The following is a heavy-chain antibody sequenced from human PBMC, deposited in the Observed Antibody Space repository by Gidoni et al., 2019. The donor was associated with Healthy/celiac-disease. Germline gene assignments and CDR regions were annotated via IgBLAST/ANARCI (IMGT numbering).Heavy chain of an antibody. V-gene: IGHV3-49*03. CDR2: IRSKAYGGTT. Sequence: ELQLVESGGGLVQPWRSLQLSCTASGFTFGVYAMIWFRQAPGKGRGWVGVIRSKAYGGTTEYAASVKGRFTISRDDYKSIAYLQMNSLKTEDTAVYYCTRDPNYYYDDSSGYRAFDIWGQGTMVTVSS. D-gene: IGHD3-22*01. CDR1: GFTFGVYA. J-gene: IGHJ3*02. CDR3: TRDPNYYYDDSSGYRAFDI.